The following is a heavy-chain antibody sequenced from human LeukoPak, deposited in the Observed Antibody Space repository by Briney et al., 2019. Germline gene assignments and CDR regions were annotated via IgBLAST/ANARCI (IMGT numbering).Heavy chain of an antibody. D-gene: IGHD2-8*02. V-gene: IGHV3-23*01. Sequence: PGGSLRLSCVASGFTFSTFAMYWLREAPEKGLEWVSAIGADVGHTNYADSVRGRFTISRDNSRNTLYLQMTSLRTDDTATYFCAKSTDYWFYGMDVWGQGTTVTVSS. J-gene: IGHJ6*02. CDR3: AKSTDYWFYGMDV. CDR2: IGADVGHT. CDR1: GFTFSTFA.